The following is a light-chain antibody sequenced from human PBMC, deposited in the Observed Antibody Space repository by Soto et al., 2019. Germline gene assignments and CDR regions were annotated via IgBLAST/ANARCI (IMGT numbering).Light chain of an antibody. CDR1: SSDVGGYNY. CDR3: SSYTSSSFYV. V-gene: IGLV2-14*01. J-gene: IGLJ1*01. CDR2: DVS. Sequence: QSALTQPASVSGSPGQSITISCTGTSSDVGGYNYVSWYQQHPGKAPKLMIYDVSNRPSGVSNRFSGSKSGNTASLTISGLLSEAEADSYCSSYTSSSFYVFGTGTKLTV.